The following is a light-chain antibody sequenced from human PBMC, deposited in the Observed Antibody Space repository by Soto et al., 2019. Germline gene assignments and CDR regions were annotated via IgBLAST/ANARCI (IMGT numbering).Light chain of an antibody. V-gene: IGKV3-20*01. Sequence: EMVLTQSPGTLSLSPGERATLSCRAIQSVSSSYLAWYQHKPGQAPRLLIYGASSRATGIPDMFSGSGSGTDFTLTISRLEPEDFAVYYCQQYGSSPLLTFGGGTKVEIK. CDR2: GAS. J-gene: IGKJ4*01. CDR1: QSVSSSY. CDR3: QQYGSSPLLT.